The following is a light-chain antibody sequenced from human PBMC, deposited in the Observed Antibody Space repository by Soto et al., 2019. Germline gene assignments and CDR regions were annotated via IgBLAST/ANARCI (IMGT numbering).Light chain of an antibody. Sequence: QSVLTQPPSAPGTPGQRVTISCSGGSSNVGRNTVNWYQQLPGTAPKLLIYDNNQRPSGVPARFSGSKSGTSASLAISGLQSEDEADYFCAAWDGRLNGPVFGGGTKLTVL. J-gene: IGLJ2*01. CDR2: DNN. CDR3: AAWDGRLNGPV. V-gene: IGLV1-44*01. CDR1: SSNVGRNT.